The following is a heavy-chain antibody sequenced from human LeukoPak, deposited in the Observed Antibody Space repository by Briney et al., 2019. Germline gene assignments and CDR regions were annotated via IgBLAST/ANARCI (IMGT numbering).Heavy chain of an antibody. CDR2: IGTTSGAI. CDR1: GFTFNAFG. J-gene: IGHJ4*02. D-gene: IGHD3-22*01. V-gene: IGHV3-48*01. Sequence: EPGGSLRLSCAASGFTFNAFGMNWVRQAPGKGLEWVSYIGTTSGAIYYADSVKGRFTISRDSAKNSLYLQMNSLRAEDTAVYYCARGAYYYEDWGQGTLVTVSS. CDR3: ARGAYYYED.